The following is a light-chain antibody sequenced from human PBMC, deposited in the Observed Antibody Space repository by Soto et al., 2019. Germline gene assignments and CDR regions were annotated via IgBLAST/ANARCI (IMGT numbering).Light chain of an antibody. Sequence: EIVLTQSPGTLSLSPGERGTLSCRASQSVSSSYLAWYQQKPGQAPRLLMYGTSTRATGTPDRFSGSGSGTDFTLTISSLEPEDFAVYYCQQYGSSRTFGQGTKVDIK. CDR2: GTS. CDR1: QSVSSSY. V-gene: IGKV3-20*01. J-gene: IGKJ1*01. CDR3: QQYGSSRT.